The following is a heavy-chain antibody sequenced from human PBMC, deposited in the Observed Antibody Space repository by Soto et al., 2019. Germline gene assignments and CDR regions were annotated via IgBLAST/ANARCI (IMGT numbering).Heavy chain of an antibody. J-gene: IGHJ3*01. Sequence: SETLSLTFCVSRGSVSGHYWAWIRQSTGQGLERLAHMFSCASGAMRTNPSLRSRATISVVTSTNHISLRLTSVTAADTAVYYCARAFYDSSAAGVAFDLWGPWTRVTVS. V-gene: IGHV4-59*02. CDR1: RGSVSGHY. CDR3: ARAFYDSSAAGVAFDL. CDR2: MFSCASGAM. D-gene: IGHD3-16*01.